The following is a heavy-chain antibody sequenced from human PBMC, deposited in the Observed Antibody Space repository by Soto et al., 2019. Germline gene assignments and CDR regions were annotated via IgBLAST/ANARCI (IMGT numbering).Heavy chain of an antibody. CDR1: GYTFTGYY. Sequence: ASVKVSCKTSGYTFTGYYIHGVRQAPGQGLEWMGWINPNSGGTDYAQKFQGRVTMTRDTSISTVYMELNRLRSDDTAVYYCARDQGVTSELFNYWGHGSLVTVSS. D-gene: IGHD3-10*01. CDR3: ARDQGVTSELFNY. V-gene: IGHV1-2*02. CDR2: INPNSGGT. J-gene: IGHJ4*01.